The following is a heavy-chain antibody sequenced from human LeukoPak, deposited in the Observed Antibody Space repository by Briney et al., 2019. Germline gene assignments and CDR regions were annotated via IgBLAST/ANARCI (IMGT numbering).Heavy chain of an antibody. D-gene: IGHD1-26*01. J-gene: IGHJ4*02. CDR3: ARDRVRYSGSYAFDY. Sequence: PSETLSLTCTVSGGSISSDYWSWIRQPPGKGLEWIGYIYYSGSTNYNPSLKSRVTISVDTSKNQFSLKLSSVTAADTAVYYCARDRVRYSGSYAFDYWGQGTLVTVSS. CDR2: IYYSGST. V-gene: IGHV4-59*01. CDR1: GGSISSDY.